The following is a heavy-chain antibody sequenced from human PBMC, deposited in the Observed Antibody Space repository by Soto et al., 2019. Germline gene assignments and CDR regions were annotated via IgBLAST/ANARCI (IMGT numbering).Heavy chain of an antibody. D-gene: IGHD2-15*01. CDR3: ARGIYGGKARWYFDL. J-gene: IGHJ2*01. V-gene: IGHV4-30-2*01. CDR2: IYHSGST. CDR1: GGSFSSGGYS. Sequence: QLQLQESGSGLVKPSQTLSLTCAVSGGSFSSGGYSWSWIRQPPGKGLEWIGYIYHSGSTYYNPSPKSRVTISVDRSKNQFSLKLSSVTAADTAVYYCARGIYGGKARWYFDLWGRGTLVTVSS.